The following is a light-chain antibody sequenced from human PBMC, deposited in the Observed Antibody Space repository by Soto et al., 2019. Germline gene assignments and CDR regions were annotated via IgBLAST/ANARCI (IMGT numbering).Light chain of an antibody. Sequence: QSVLTQPPSVSGAPGQRVTISCTGSSSNIGAGYDVHWYQQLPGTAPKLLIYGNNNRPSGVPDRFSGSKSDTSASLAITGLQAEDEADYYCQSYDSSLSGFYVXGTGTTVTVL. V-gene: IGLV1-40*01. CDR2: GNN. CDR3: QSYDSSLSGFYV. CDR1: SSNIGAGYD. J-gene: IGLJ1*01.